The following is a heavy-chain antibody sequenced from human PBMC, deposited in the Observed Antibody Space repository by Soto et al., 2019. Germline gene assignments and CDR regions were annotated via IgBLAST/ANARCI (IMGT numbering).Heavy chain of an antibody. Sequence: LRLSCAGSGFTFEDHTMHWVRQVPLKGLEWVSLITWDGDSTFYTDSVKGQVTISADKSISTAYLQWSSLKASDTAMYYCARLPPPDIVATHYFDYWGQGTLVTVSS. CDR2: ITWDGDST. V-gene: IGHV3-43*01. CDR3: ARLPPPDIVATHYFDY. CDR1: GFTFEDHT. J-gene: IGHJ4*02. D-gene: IGHD5-12*01.